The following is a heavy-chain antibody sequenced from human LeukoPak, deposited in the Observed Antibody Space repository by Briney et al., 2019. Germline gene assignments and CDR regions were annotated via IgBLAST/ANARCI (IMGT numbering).Heavy chain of an antibody. CDR1: GFTLSNYW. J-gene: IGHJ4*02. V-gene: IGHV3-7*01. CDR2: IKQDESEK. D-gene: IGHD2-2*01. Sequence: SGGSLRLSCSASGFTLSNYWMSWVRQAPGKGLEWVANIKQDESEKYYVDSVKGRFTISRDNAKSSLYRQMNSLRAEDTAVYYCARALDSSSSRYQAFEEWGQGTLVTVSS. CDR3: ARALDSSSSRYQAFEE.